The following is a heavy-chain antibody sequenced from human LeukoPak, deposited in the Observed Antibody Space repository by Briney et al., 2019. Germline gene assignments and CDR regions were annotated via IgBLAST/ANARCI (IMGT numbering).Heavy chain of an antibody. J-gene: IGHJ4*02. CDR3: ATSNDAKIAPFDH. Sequence: PSETLSLTCTVSGVSIIAYRWSWVRRSPEKGLEWIGCINTKGETSYNPSLKSRVTTSVDTSKSQFSLRLTSVTAADMAVYYCATSNDAKIAPFDHWGQGAPVTVSS. CDR1: GVSIIAYR. CDR2: INTKGET. V-gene: IGHV4-4*09. D-gene: IGHD2-21*01.